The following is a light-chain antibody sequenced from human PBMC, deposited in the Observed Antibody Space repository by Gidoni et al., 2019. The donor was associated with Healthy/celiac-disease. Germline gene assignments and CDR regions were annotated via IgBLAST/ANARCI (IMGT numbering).Light chain of an antibody. J-gene: IGKJ4*01. Sequence: EIVLTQSPATLSLSPGERATLSCRASQSVSSYLAWYQQKPGQAPRLLIYDASNRATGIPARFSGCGSGTDFTLTISSLEPEDFAVYYCQQRSNWPPLLTFXGXTKVEIK. CDR2: DAS. CDR3: QQRSNWPPLLT. CDR1: QSVSSY. V-gene: IGKV3-11*01.